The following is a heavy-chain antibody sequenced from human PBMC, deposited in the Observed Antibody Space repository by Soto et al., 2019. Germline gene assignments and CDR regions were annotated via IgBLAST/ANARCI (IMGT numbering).Heavy chain of an antibody. D-gene: IGHD3-16*01. CDR3: AMVDNYVTPTPQDV. CDR1: GYIFVNYG. J-gene: IGHJ6*02. Sequence: QVQLVQSGDEVRKPGSSVKVSCKASGYIFVNYGIAWVRQAPGQGLEWMGWISPYSGNTHYACKVQGTLTMTTDTPTTTAYMDLGSLTPDDTAVYYCAMVDNYVTPTPQDVWGQGTTVTVSS. V-gene: IGHV1-18*01. CDR2: ISPYSGNT.